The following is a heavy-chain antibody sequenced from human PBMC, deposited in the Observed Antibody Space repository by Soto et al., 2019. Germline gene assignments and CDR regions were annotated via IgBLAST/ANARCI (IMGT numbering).Heavy chain of an antibody. V-gene: IGHV3-30*18. CDR1: RFTFSSYG. J-gene: IGHJ6*02. CDR2: ISYDGSNK. CDR3: AKGLVGYVFGVQDYHYGMDV. Sequence: QVQLVESGGGVVQPGRSLRLSCAASRFTFSSYGMHWVRQAPGKGLEWVAAISYDGSNKNYADSVKGRFTISRDNSKNTLYLQMNGLRGEDTAVYHCAKGLVGYVFGVQDYHYGMDVWAQGTTVTVSS. D-gene: IGHD2-8*02.